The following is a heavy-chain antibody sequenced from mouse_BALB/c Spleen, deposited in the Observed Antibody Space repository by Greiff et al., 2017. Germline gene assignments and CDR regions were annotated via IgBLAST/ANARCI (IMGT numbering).Heavy chain of an antibody. D-gene: IGHD1-1*01. Sequence: VKLMESGAELAKPGASVKMSCKASGYTFTSYWMHWVKQRPGQGLEWIGYINPSTGYTEYNQKFKDKATLTADKSTSTAYMQLSSLTSEDSAVYYCTSHYYGSSYVRDAMDYWGQGTSVTVSS. J-gene: IGHJ4*01. V-gene: IGHV1-7*01. CDR3: TSHYYGSSYVRDAMDY. CDR1: GYTFTSYW. CDR2: INPSTGYT.